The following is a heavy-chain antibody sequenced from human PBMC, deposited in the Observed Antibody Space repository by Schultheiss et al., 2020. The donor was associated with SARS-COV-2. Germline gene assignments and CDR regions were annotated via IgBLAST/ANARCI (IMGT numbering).Heavy chain of an antibody. J-gene: IGHJ4*02. CDR1: GFTVSSYS. CDR2: ISYDGSNK. D-gene: IGHD1-1*01. CDR3: ARDPTGTTGYFDY. Sequence: GGSLRLSCAASGFTVSSYSMNWVRQAPGKGLEWVAVISYDGSNKYYADSVKGRFTISRDNSKNTLYLQMNSLRVEDTAVYYCARDPTGTTGYFDYWGQGTLVTVSS. V-gene: IGHV3-30*03.